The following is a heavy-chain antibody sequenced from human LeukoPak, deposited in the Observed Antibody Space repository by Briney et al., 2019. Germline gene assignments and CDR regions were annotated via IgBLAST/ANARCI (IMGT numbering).Heavy chain of an antibody. V-gene: IGHV6-1*01. CDR1: GDSVSSNSAA. CDR3: ARDPDYSSSSLGAFDI. D-gene: IGHD6-6*01. J-gene: IGHJ3*02. Sequence: SQTLSLTCAISGDSVSSNSAAWNWIRQSPSRGLEWLGRTYYRSKWYNDYAVSVKSRITINPDTSKNQFSLQLNSVTPEDTAVYYCARDPDYSSSSLGAFDIWDQGTMVTVSS. CDR2: TYYRSKWYN.